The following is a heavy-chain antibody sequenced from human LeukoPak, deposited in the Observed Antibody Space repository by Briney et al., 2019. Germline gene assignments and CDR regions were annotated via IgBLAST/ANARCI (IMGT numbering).Heavy chain of an antibody. D-gene: IGHD5-18*01. J-gene: IGHJ4*02. CDR3: ASTATAMVYFDY. CDR2: ISSSSSYI. Sequence: GGSLRLSCAASGFTFSSYSMNWVRQAPVKGLEWVSSISSSSSYIYYADSVKGRFTISRDNAKNSLYLQMNSLRAEDTAVYYCASTATAMVYFDYWGQGTLVTVSS. V-gene: IGHV3-21*01. CDR1: GFTFSSYS.